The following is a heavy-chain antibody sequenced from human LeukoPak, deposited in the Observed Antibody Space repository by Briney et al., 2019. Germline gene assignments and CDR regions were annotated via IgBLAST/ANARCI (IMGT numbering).Heavy chain of an antibody. J-gene: IGHJ5*02. D-gene: IGHD4-23*01. Sequence: SETLSLTCAVYGGSFSGYYWSWIRQPPGKGLEWIGEINHSGSTNYNPSLKSRVTISVDTSKNQFSLKLSSVTAADTAVYYCARGYSFTTVGTGFDPWGQGTLVTVSS. V-gene: IGHV4-34*01. CDR3: ARGYSFTTVGTGFDP. CDR2: INHSGST. CDR1: GGSFSGYY.